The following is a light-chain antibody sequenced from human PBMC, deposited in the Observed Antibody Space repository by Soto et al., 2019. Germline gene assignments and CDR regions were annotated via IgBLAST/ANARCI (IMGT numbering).Light chain of an antibody. Sequence: DIQMTQSPSNLSASVGDRVTITCRASQSISSWLAWYQQKPGKAPKLMIYDASSLESGVPSRFSGSGSGTEFTLTISSLQPDDFATYYCQQYNSYPWTFGQGTKVEIK. V-gene: IGKV1-5*01. CDR1: QSISSW. J-gene: IGKJ1*01. CDR3: QQYNSYPWT. CDR2: DAS.